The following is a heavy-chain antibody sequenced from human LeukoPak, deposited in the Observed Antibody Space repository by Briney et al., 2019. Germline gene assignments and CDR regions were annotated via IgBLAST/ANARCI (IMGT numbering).Heavy chain of an antibody. CDR3: ARSSLGYCSSTSCSHENWFDP. CDR1: GGTFISYA. D-gene: IGHD2-2*01. CDR2: IIPIFGTA. J-gene: IGHJ5*02. Sequence: SVTVSCKASGGTFISYAISWVRQALGEGLEWMGGIIPIFGTANYAQKFQGRVTITTDESTSTAYMELSSLRSEDTAVYYCARSSLGYCSSTSCSHENWFDPWGQGTLVTVSS. V-gene: IGHV1-69*05.